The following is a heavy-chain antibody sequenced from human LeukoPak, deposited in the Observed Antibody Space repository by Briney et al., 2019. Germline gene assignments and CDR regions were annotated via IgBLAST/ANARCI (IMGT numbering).Heavy chain of an antibody. Sequence: GGSLRLSCAASGFTFSSYAMSWVRQAPGKGLEWVSAISGSGGSTYYADSVKGRFTISRDNSKNTLYLQMNSLRAEDTAVYYRAKGSEINYGAYMDVWGKGTTVTVSS. J-gene: IGHJ6*03. CDR1: GFTFSSYA. V-gene: IGHV3-23*01. CDR3: AKGSEINYGAYMDV. D-gene: IGHD4-11*01. CDR2: ISGSGGST.